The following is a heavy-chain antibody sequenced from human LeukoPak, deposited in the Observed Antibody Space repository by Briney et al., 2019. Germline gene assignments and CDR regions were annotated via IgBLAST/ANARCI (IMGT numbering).Heavy chain of an antibody. CDR2: ISSTGSDI. CDR3: ARDLPTGTYRAYFDN. J-gene: IGHJ4*02. CDR1: GFIFSNYE. D-gene: IGHD1-26*01. Sequence: PGGSLRVSCAGSGFIFSNYEMNWVRQAPGKGLEWVSYISSTGSDIYYADSVKGRFTISRDNAENSLYLQMNSLRAEDTAVYYCARDLPTGTYRAYFDNWGQGTLVTVSS. V-gene: IGHV3-48*03.